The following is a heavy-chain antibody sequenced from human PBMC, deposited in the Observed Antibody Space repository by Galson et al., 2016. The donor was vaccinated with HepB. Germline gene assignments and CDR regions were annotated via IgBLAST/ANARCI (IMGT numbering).Heavy chain of an antibody. V-gene: IGHV4-39*01. CDR2: IFYSGST. Sequence: GWIRQPPGKGLEWIGNIFYSGSTYYNPSLKSRVTISVDTSKNQFSLKLGSLTAADTAVYYCARLFCIAAAATCWFDPWGQGTLVTVSS. D-gene: IGHD6-13*01. J-gene: IGHJ5*02. CDR3: ARLFCIAAAATCWFDP.